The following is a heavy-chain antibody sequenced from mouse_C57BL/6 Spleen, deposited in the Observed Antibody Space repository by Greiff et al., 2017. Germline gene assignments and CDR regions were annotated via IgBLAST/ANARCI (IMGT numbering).Heavy chain of an antibody. J-gene: IGHJ3*01. CDR1: GFTFSSYA. D-gene: IGHD3-1*01. CDR3: ARGPLGYGFAY. V-gene: IGHV5-4*01. CDR2: ISDGGSYT. Sequence: EVHLVESGGGLVKPGGSLKLSCAASGFTFSSYAMSWVRQTPEKRLEWVATISDGGSYTYYPDNVKGRFTISRDNAKNNLYLQMSHLKSEDTAMYYCARGPLGYGFAYWGQGTLVTVSA.